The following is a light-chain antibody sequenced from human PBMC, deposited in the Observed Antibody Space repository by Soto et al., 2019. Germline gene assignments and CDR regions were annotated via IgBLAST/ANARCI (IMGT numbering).Light chain of an antibody. V-gene: IGKV3-20*01. J-gene: IGKJ4*01. CDR1: QSVTSSY. Sequence: EIVLTQSPGTLSLSPGETATLSCRASQSVTSSYLAGYQQKPGQAPRLRIHGASSRATGIPDRFSGSGSGTDLTLTISRLEPEDFAVYYCQQYDTSPLTFGGGTRVDIK. CDR2: GAS. CDR3: QQYDTSPLT.